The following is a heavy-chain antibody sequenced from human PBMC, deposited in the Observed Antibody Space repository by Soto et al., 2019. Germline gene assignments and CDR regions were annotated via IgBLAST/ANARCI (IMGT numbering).Heavy chain of an antibody. V-gene: IGHV3-30-3*01. J-gene: IGHJ6*02. CDR2: ISYDGSNK. D-gene: IGHD3-3*01. CDR1: GFTFSSYA. Sequence: GGSLRLSCAASGFTFSSYAMHWVRQAPGKGLEWVAVISYDGSNKYYADSVKGRFTISRDNSKNTLYLQMNSLRAEDTAVYYCARGRVVMYYYGMDVWGQGTTVTVSS. CDR3: ARGRVVMYYYGMDV.